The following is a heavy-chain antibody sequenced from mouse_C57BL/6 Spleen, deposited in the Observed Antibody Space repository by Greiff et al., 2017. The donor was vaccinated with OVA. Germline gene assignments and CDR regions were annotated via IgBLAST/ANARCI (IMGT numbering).Heavy chain of an antibody. CDR1: GYTFTSYW. CDR2: IYPGSGST. J-gene: IGHJ1*03. Sequence: QVQLKQPGAELVKPGASVKMSCKASGYTFTSYWITWVKQRPGQGLEWIGDIYPGSGSTNYNEKFKSKATLTVDTSSSTAYMQLSSLTSEDSAVYYCARRDGNYVGYFDVWGTGTTVTVSS. V-gene: IGHV1-55*01. CDR3: ARRDGNYVGYFDV. D-gene: IGHD2-1*01.